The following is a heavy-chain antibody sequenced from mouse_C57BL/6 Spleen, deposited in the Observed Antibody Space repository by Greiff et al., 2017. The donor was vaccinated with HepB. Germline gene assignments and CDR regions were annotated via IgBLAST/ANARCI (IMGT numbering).Heavy chain of an antibody. J-gene: IGHJ4*01. V-gene: IGHV2-2*01. CDR3: ARGMGNYEDYAMDY. CDR2: IWSGGST. D-gene: IGHD2-1*01. Sequence: QVQLKESGPGLVQPSQSLSITCTVSGFSLTSYGVHWVRQSPGKGLEWLGVIWSGGSTDYNAAFISRLSISKDNSKSQVFFKMNSLQADDTAIYYCARGMGNYEDYAMDYWGQGTSVTVSS. CDR1: GFSLTSYG.